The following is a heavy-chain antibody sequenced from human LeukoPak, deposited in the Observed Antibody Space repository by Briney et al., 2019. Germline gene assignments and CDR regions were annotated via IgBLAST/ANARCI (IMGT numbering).Heavy chain of an antibody. CDR2: MNPNSGNT. J-gene: IGHJ5*02. V-gene: IGHV1-8*01. Sequence: ASVKVSCKASGYTFTSYDINWVRQATGQGLEWMGWMNPNSGNTGYAQKFQGRVTMTRDTSISTAYMELSRLRSDDTAVYYCARAGITMVRGVYNWFDPWGQGTLVTVSS. D-gene: IGHD3-10*01. CDR1: GYTFTSYD. CDR3: ARAGITMVRGVYNWFDP.